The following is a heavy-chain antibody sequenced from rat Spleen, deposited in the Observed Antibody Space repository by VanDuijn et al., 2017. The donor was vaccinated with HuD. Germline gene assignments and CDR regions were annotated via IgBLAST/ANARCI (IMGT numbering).Heavy chain of an antibody. J-gene: IGHJ3*01. Sequence: EVQLVETGGGLVQPGRSLKLSCAASGFTFSDYYMAWVRQAPTKGLEWVATISSEGRSSYYRDSVKGRFTISRENAKSIIYLQMDSLRAEDTATYYCARHTRVWWFAYWGQGTLVTVSS. CDR3: ARHTRVWWFAY. CDR1: GFTFSDYY. CDR2: ISSEGRSS. D-gene: IGHD1-11*01. V-gene: IGHV5-7*01.